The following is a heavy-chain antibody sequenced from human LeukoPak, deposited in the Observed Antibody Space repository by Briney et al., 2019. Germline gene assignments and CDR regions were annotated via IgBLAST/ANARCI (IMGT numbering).Heavy chain of an antibody. Sequence: ASVKVSCKASGYTFTGYYMHWVRQAPGQGLEWMGWINPNSGGTNYAQKFQGRVTMTRDTSISTAYMELSRLTSDDTAVYYCAKKYSSGPHAFDIWGQGTMVTVSS. CDR2: INPNSGGT. CDR3: AKKYSSGPHAFDI. V-gene: IGHV1-2*02. J-gene: IGHJ3*02. D-gene: IGHD6-19*01. CDR1: GYTFTGYY.